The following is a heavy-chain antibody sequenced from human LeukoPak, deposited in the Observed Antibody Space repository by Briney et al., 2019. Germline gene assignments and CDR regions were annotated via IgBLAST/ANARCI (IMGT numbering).Heavy chain of an antibody. Sequence: ASVKVSCKVSGYTLTELSMHWVRQAPGKGLEWMGGFDPEDGETIYAQNFQGRVTITRDTSISTAYMELSSLRSEDTAVYYCARDYGGNSGWFDPWGQGTLVTVSS. D-gene: IGHD4-23*01. V-gene: IGHV1-24*01. J-gene: IGHJ5*02. CDR1: GYTLTELS. CDR3: ARDYGGNSGWFDP. CDR2: FDPEDGET.